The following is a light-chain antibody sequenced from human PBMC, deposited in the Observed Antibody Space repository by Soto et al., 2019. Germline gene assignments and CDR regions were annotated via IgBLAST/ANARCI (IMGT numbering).Light chain of an antibody. J-gene: IGKJ1*01. Sequence: EIVMTQSPATLSVSPGERATLSCRASQSVSSNLAWYQQKPGQAPRRLIYGASTRATGIPARFSGSGSGIEFTLTISSLQSEDVAVYYCQQYNNWPRTFGQGTKVEIK. V-gene: IGKV3-15*01. CDR2: GAS. CDR3: QQYNNWPRT. CDR1: QSVSSN.